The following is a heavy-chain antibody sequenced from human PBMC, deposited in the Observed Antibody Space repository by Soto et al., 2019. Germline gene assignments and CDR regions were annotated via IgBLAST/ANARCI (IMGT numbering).Heavy chain of an antibody. Sequence: PGQSLKISCKGSGYTFTNYWLGWVRQMPGKGLEWMGRIDPSDSYTNYSPSFQGHVTISADKSISTAYLQWSSLKASDTAMYYCARTTGYYYGMDVWGQGTTVTVSS. CDR1: GYTFTNYW. V-gene: IGHV5-10-1*01. D-gene: IGHD1-1*01. CDR3: ARTTGYYYGMDV. CDR2: IDPSDSYT. J-gene: IGHJ6*02.